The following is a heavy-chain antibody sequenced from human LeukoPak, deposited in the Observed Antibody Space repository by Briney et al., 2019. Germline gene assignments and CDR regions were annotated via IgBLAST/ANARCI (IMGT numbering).Heavy chain of an antibody. CDR3: ARRGYSYGYPYFDY. CDR2: IYYSGST. J-gene: IGHJ4*02. Sequence: PSETLSLTCTVSGGSISSSSYYWGWIRQPPGKGLEWIGSIYYSGSTYYNPSPKSRVTISVDTSKNQFSLKLSSVTAADTAVYYCARRGYSYGYPYFDYWGQGTLVTVSS. CDR1: GGSISSSSYY. D-gene: IGHD5-18*01. V-gene: IGHV4-39*01.